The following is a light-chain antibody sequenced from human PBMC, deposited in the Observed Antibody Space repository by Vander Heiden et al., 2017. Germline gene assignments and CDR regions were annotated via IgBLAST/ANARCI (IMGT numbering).Light chain of an antibody. Sequence: EIVMTQSPATLSVSPGERATLSCRASQSVSSNLAWYQQKPGQAPRLLIYGASTRATGIPARFSGSGSGKEFTLTISSRQSVDFAVYYCQQYNNWPPYTFGQGTRMEIK. J-gene: IGKJ2*01. CDR2: GAS. V-gene: IGKV3-15*01. CDR3: QQYNNWPPYT. CDR1: QSVSSN.